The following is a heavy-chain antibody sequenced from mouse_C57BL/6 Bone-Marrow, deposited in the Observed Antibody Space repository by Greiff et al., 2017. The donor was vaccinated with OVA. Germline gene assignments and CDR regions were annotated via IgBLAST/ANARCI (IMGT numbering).Heavy chain of an antibody. J-gene: IGHJ3*01. Sequence: VQGVESGAELVKPGASVKISCKASGYAFSSYWMNWVKQRPGKGLEWIGQIYPGDGDTNYNGKFKGKATLTADKSSSTAYMQLSSLTSEDSAVYFCARARWLAFAYWGQGTLVTVSA. V-gene: IGHV1-80*01. CDR1: GYAFSSYW. D-gene: IGHD2-3*01. CDR3: ARARWLAFAY. CDR2: IYPGDGDT.